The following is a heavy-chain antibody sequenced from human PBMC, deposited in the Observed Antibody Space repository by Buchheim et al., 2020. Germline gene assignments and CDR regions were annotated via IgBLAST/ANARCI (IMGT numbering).Heavy chain of an antibody. V-gene: IGHV4-34*01. CDR1: GGSFSGYY. Sequence: QVQLQQWGAGLLKPSETLSLTCAVYGGSFSGYYWSWIRQPPGKGLEWIGEINHSGSTNYNPSLKSRVTISVDTSKNQFSLQLSSVTAADTAVYYCARGHVKAARLVNFDYWGQGTL. D-gene: IGHD6-6*01. J-gene: IGHJ4*02. CDR3: ARGHVKAARLVNFDY. CDR2: INHSGST.